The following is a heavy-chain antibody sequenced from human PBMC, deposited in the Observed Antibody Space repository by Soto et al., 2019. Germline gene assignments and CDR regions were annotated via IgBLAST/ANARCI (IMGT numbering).Heavy chain of an antibody. V-gene: IGHV4-4*02. J-gene: IGHJ6*01. D-gene: IGHD3-10*01. CDR2: IYHSGTP. CDR1: GGTIRTPDW. Sequence: SETLSLTCNVSGGTIRTPDWWSWVRHTPEKGLEWIGEIYHSGTPNYSPSLKSRVSMSVDTSNNQFSLKLYSVTAADTAVYYCVRVPSVLGSEGAYGGSWCGRWGKGNRVAVCS. CDR3: VRVPSVLGSEGAYGGSWCGR.